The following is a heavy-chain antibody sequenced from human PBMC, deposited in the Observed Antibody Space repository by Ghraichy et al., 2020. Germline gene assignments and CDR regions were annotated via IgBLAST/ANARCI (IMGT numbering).Heavy chain of an antibody. J-gene: IGHJ5*01. CDR1: GFTFSSYA. Sequence: GGSLRLSCAASGFTFSSYAMSWVRQAPGKGLEWVSAISGSGGSKYYADSVKGRFTITRDNSKTTLYLQMNSLRAEDTDVYYCALRCSGGSCPFDSWGQGNVVTVAT. D-gene: IGHD2-15*01. CDR3: ALRCSGGSCPFDS. CDR2: ISGSGGSK. V-gene: IGHV3-23*01.